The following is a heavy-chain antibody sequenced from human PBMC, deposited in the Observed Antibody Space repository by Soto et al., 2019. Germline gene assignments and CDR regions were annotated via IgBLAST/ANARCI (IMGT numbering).Heavy chain of an antibody. V-gene: IGHV1-69*06. J-gene: IGHJ6*02. CDR1: GGTLSSYA. CDR3: ARGVGGYYGSGSYYYYGMDV. Sequence: SSVKVSCKASGGTLSSYAISWVRQAPGQGLEWMGGIIPIFGTANYAQKFQGRVTITADKSTSTAYMELSSLRSEDTAVYYCARGVGGYYGSGSYYYYGMDVWGQGTTVTVSS. CDR2: IIPIFGTA. D-gene: IGHD3-10*01.